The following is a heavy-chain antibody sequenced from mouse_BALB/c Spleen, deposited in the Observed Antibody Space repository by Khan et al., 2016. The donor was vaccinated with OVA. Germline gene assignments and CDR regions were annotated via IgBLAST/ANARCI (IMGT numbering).Heavy chain of an antibody. D-gene: IGHD2-14*01. CDR3: ANRYDY. Sequence: EVQLQESGPGLVKPSQSLSLTCSVTGYSITSGYYWNWIRQFPGNKLEWMGYISYDGSNNYNPSLKNRISITRDTSKNQFFLKLNSVPTEDTATYYCANRYDYWGQGTTLTVSS. CDR2: ISYDGSN. V-gene: IGHV3-6*02. J-gene: IGHJ2*01. CDR1: GYSITSGYY.